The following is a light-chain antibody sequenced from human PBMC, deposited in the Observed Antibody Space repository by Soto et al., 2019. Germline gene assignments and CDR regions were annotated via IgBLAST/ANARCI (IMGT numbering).Light chain of an antibody. CDR3: SSYTSSSRR. Sequence: QSALTQPASVSGSPGQSITISCTGTSSDVGGYNYVSWYQQHPGKAPKLMIYDVSNRPSGVSNRFSGSKSGNTASLTISGLQAEDEADYYCSSYTSSSRRFGGGTKLNVL. V-gene: IGLV2-14*01. J-gene: IGLJ2*01. CDR2: DVS. CDR1: SSDVGGYNY.